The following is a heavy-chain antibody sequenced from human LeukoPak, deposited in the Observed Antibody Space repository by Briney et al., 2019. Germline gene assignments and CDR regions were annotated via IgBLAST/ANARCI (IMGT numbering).Heavy chain of an antibody. V-gene: IGHV3-7*01. Sequence: PGGSLRLSCAASGFTFSSYWMTWVRQAPTKGLEWVANIKEDGSEKYYVDSVKGRFTISRDSAKNSLYLQINSLRAEDTAVYYCARDQFSGYYDYWGQGTLVTVSS. CDR1: GFTFSSYW. CDR2: IKEDGSEK. CDR3: ARDQFSGYYDY. J-gene: IGHJ4*02. D-gene: IGHD3-22*01.